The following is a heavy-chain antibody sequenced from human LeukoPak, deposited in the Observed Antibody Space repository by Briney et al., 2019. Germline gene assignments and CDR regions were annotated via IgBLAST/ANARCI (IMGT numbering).Heavy chain of an antibody. J-gene: IGHJ4*02. Sequence: RSQTLSLTCAISGDSVSSNSAGCSWIRQSPSRGLEWLGRTYYRSKWYNDYAVSVKGRITINPDTSKNQFSLQLNSVTPEDTAVYYCAKGGGSLDYWGRGTLVTVSS. V-gene: IGHV6-1*01. CDR1: GDSVSSNSAG. D-gene: IGHD1-26*01. CDR2: TYYRSKWYN. CDR3: AKGGGSLDY.